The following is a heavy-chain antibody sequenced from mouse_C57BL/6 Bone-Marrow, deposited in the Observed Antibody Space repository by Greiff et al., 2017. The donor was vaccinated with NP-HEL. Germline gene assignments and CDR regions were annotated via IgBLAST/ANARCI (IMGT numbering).Heavy chain of an antibody. J-gene: IGHJ3*01. V-gene: IGHV1-26*01. Sequence: EVMLQQSGPELVKPGASVKISCKASGYTFTDYYMNWVKQSHGKSLEWIGDINPNNGGTSYNQKFKGKATLTVDKSSSTAYMELRSLTSEDSAVYYGARSGCLVRGFAYWGQGTLVTVSA. CDR1: GYTFTDYY. D-gene: IGHD2-10*02. CDR3: ARSGCLVRGFAY. CDR2: INPNNGGT.